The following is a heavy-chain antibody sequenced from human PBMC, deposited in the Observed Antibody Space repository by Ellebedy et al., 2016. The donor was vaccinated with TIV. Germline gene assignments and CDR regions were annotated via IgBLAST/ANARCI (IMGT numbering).Heavy chain of an antibody. Sequence: GGSLRLXXAASGFTFSSYWMSWVRQAPGKGLEWVANIKQDGSEKYYLDSVKGRFTISRDNSKNTLYLQMNSLRAEDTAVYYCARDLLTGGRASAFDVWGQGTMVTVSS. V-gene: IGHV3-7*01. CDR1: GFTFSSYW. CDR3: ARDLLTGGRASAFDV. D-gene: IGHD1-14*01. J-gene: IGHJ3*01. CDR2: IKQDGSEK.